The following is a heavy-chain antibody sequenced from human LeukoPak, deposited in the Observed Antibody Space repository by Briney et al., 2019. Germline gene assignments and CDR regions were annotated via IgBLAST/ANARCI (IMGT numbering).Heavy chain of an antibody. D-gene: IGHD1-1*01. Sequence: KPSETLSLTCSVSGGSISSSSYYWGWIRQPPGKGLEWIGSSFHSGSPYYNPSLKSRVTISVDTSKNQFSLKLSSVTDADTAVYYCARATATGSWGLFDYWGQGTQVTVSS. CDR1: GGSISSSSYY. J-gene: IGHJ4*02. V-gene: IGHV4-39*01. CDR3: ARATATGSWGLFDY. CDR2: SFHSGSP.